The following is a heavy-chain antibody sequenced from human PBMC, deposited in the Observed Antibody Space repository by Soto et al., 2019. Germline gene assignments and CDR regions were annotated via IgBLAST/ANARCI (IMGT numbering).Heavy chain of an antibody. CDR3: ARDPPGDYDFWSGSYRAYYYGMDV. D-gene: IGHD3-3*01. J-gene: IGHJ6*02. Sequence: LRLSCAASGFTFSSYEMNWVRQAPGKGLEWVSYISSSGSTIYYADSVKGRFTISRDNAKNSLYLQMNSLRAEDTAVYYCARDPPGDYDFWSGSYRAYYYGMDVWSQGTTVTVSS. V-gene: IGHV3-48*03. CDR2: ISSSGSTI. CDR1: GFTFSSYE.